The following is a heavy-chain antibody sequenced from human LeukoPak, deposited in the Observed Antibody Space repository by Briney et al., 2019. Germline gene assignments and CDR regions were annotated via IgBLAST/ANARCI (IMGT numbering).Heavy chain of an antibody. CDR2: INSDGSNT. CDR1: GFTFNDYG. CDR3: ARGRGPYGWFDP. V-gene: IGHV3-74*01. D-gene: IGHD3-10*01. Sequence: GGSLRLSCAASGFTFNDYGMRWVRQAPGKGLVWVSRINSDGSNTNYADSVKGRSTISRDNAKNTVYLQMNSLRAEDTAVYYCARGRGPYGWFDPWGQGTLVTVSS. J-gene: IGHJ5*02.